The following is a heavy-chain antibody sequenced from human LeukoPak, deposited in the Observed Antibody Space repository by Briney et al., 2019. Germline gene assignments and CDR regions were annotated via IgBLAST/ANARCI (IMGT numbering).Heavy chain of an antibody. CDR2: INHSGST. D-gene: IGHD3-16*02. CDR3: ARGVSHYDYVWGSYRPGEFDP. Sequence: SETLSLTCAVYGGSFSGYYWSWIRQPPGKGLEWIGEINHSGSTNYNPPLKSRVTISVDTSKNQFSLKLSSVTAADTAVYYCARGVSHYDYVWGSYRPGEFDPWGQGTLVTVSS. CDR1: GGSFSGYY. J-gene: IGHJ5*02. V-gene: IGHV4-34*01.